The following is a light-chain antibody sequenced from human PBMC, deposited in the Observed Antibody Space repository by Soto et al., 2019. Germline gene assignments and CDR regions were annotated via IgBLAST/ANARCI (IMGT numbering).Light chain of an antibody. CDR1: QSVSTTY. J-gene: IGKJ1*01. V-gene: IGKV3-20*01. Sequence: EIVLTQSPFTLSFSPGERSTLSFIASQSVSTTYLAWYQQKPGQSPRLLISGTSNRATGIPDRFSGSGSGTDFTLTISRLEPEDFAVYYCQQYGMSRWTFGQGTKVDIK. CDR3: QQYGMSRWT. CDR2: GTS.